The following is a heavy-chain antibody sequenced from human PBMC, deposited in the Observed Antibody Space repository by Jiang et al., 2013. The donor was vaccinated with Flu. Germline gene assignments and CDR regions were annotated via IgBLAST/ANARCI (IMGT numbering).Heavy chain of an antibody. Sequence: GAEVKKPGASVKVSCKVSGDTLAELPMHWVRQAPGKGLEWMGGFDPEKADTVYAQKFQDRVTLTEDAYTDTAYLELSSLRSDDTAVYYCVTTTFNWNYHYFDFWGQGTLVSVAS. D-gene: IGHD1-7*01. V-gene: IGHV1-24*01. J-gene: IGHJ4*02. CDR3: VTTTFNWNYHYFDF. CDR1: GDTLAELP. CDR2: FDPEKADT.